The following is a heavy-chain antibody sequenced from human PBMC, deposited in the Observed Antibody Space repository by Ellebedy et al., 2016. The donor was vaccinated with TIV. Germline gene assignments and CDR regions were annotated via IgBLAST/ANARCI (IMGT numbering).Heavy chain of an antibody. CDR3: GRHRDNGRWGFDY. CDR1: GGSISSSSYY. CDR2: IYYSGST. J-gene: IGHJ4*02. Sequence: SETLSLTCAVSGGSISSSSYYWGWIRQPPGKGLEWIGSIYYSGSTYYNPSLKSRVTISVDTSKNQFSLKLNSVTAADTAVYYCGRHRDNGRWGFDYWGQGTLVTVSS. D-gene: IGHD4/OR15-4a*01. V-gene: IGHV4-39*01.